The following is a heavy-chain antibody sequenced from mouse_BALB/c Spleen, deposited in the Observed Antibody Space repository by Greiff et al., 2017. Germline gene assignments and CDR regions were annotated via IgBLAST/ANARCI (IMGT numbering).Heavy chain of an antibody. J-gene: IGHJ4*01. V-gene: IGHV5-9-1*01. CDR2: ISSGGSYT. CDR3: ARRVRRDYYAMDY. Sequence: DVMLVESGGGLVKPGGSLKLSCAASGFTFSSYAMSWVRQTPEKRLEWVATISSGGSYTYYPDSVKGRCTISRDNAKNTLYLQMSSLRSEDTAMYYCARRVRRDYYAMDYWGQGTSVTVSS. D-gene: IGHD2-14*01. CDR1: GFTFSSYA.